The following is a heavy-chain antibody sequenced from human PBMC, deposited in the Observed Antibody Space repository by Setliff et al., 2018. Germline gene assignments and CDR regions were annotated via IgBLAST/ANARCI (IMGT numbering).Heavy chain of an antibody. CDR1: GYSISSGYY. V-gene: IGHV4-38-2*01. D-gene: IGHD2-8*02. Sequence: SETLSLTCAVSGYSISSGYYWGWIRQPPGKGLEWIGSIYHSGSTNYNPSLKSRVTISVDTSKNQFSLKPSSVTAADTALYYCTVYNTGSSKDHYWGQGTPVTVSS. CDR2: IYHSGST. CDR3: TVYNTGSSKDHY. J-gene: IGHJ4*02.